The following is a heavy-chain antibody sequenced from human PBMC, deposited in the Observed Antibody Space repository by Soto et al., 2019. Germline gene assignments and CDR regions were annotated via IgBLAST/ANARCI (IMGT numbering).Heavy chain of an antibody. CDR3: AIWSHWMTLYFSGREV. V-gene: IGHV1-69*06. CDR1: GGAFTDYS. CDR2: IVPLHNTS. J-gene: IGHJ6*01. Sequence: QVHLLQSGTEVKKPGSSLKVSCKVSGGAFTDYSLNWVRHAPGQGLEWLGGIVPLHNTSNYSLQFLGRGAMPADISSNAVYMYMRGLTTDDTATCQCAIWSHWMTLYFSGREVWGQGTTVIVSS. D-gene: IGHD6-25*01.